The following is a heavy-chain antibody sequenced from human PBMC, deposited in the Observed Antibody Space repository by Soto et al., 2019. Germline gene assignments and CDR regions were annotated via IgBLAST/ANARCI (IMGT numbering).Heavy chain of an antibody. Sequence: QPGGSLRLSCAASGFTFSSYWMHWVRQAPGKGLVWVSRINSDGSSTSYADSVKGRFTISRDNAKNTLYLQMNSLRAEDTAVYYCASYDSSGQQVSVNDYWGQGTLVTVSS. D-gene: IGHD3-22*01. CDR1: GFTFSSYW. CDR2: INSDGSST. CDR3: ASYDSSGQQVSVNDY. J-gene: IGHJ4*02. V-gene: IGHV3-74*01.